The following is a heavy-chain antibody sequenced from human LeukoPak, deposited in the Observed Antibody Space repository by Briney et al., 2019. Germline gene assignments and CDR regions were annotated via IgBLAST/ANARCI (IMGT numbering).Heavy chain of an antibody. CDR1: GGTFSSYA. V-gene: IGHV1-69*13. Sequence: ASVKVSCKASGGTFSSYAISWVRQAPGQGLEWMGGIIPIFGTANYPQKFQGRVKIPADESTRTAHMELSSLRSEDTAVYYCARANEYYYYGMDVWGQGTTVTVSS. CDR2: IIPIFGTA. J-gene: IGHJ6*02. D-gene: IGHD1-1*01. CDR3: ARANEYYYYGMDV.